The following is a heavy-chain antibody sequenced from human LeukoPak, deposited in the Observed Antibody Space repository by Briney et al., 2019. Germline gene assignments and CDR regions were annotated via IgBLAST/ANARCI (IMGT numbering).Heavy chain of an antibody. CDR2: TNHSGST. V-gene: IGHV4-34*01. J-gene: IGHJ5*02. CDR1: GGSFSGYY. D-gene: IGHD1-26*01. Sequence: SETLSLTCAVYGGSFSGYYWSWIRQPPGKGLEWIGETNHSGSTNYNPSLKSRVTISVDTSKNQFSLKLSSVTAADTAVYYCARCSGGSYYLTWFDPWGQGTLVTVSS. CDR3: ARCSGGSYYLTWFDP.